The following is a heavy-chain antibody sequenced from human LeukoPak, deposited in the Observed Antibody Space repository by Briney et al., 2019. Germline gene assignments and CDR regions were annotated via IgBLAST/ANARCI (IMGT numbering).Heavy chain of an antibody. CDR2: IRSKAYGGTT. CDR3: TRVYYYYMDV. Sequence: PGGSLRLSCTASGFTFGDHAMSWVRQAPGKGLEWVGFIRSKAYGGTTEYAASVKGRFTISRDDSKSIAYLQMNSLKTEDTAVYYCTRVYYYYMDVWGKGTTVTISS. CDR1: GFTFGDHA. V-gene: IGHV3-49*04. J-gene: IGHJ6*03.